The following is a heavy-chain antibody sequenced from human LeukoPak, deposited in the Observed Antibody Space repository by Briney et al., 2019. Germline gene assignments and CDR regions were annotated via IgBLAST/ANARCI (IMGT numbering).Heavy chain of an antibody. J-gene: IGHJ6*04. CDR3: ASNYYYYYGMDV. Sequence: SGGSLRLSCAASGFTFGSYSMNWVRQAPGKGLEWVSSISSSSSYIYYADSVKGRFTISRDNAKNSLYLQMNSLRAEDTAVYYCASNYYYYYGMDVWGKGTTVTVSS. V-gene: IGHV3-21*01. CDR2: ISSSSSYI. CDR1: GFTFGSYS.